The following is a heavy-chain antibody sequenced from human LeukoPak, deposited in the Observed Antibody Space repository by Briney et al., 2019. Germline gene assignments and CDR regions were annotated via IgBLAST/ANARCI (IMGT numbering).Heavy chain of an antibody. CDR1: GYSITNDYY. CDR2: THHSGSS. J-gene: IGHJ4*02. CDR3: VRLGDTLSFDY. V-gene: IGHV4-38-2*01. D-gene: IGHD2-21*01. Sequence: SETLSLTCAVSGYSITNDYYWGCIRQPPGKGLEWIGNTHHSGSSYYNPSLKSRVTMSVDTSKNQFSLNLSAVTAADTAVYYSVRLGDTLSFDYSGQGSLVTASS.